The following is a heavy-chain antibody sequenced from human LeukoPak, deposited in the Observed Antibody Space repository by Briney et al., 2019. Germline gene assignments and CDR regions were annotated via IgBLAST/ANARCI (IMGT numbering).Heavy chain of an antibody. V-gene: IGHV3-23*01. Sequence: GGSLRLSCAASNFRAMSWVRQAPGKALEWVSGISGGGEKSDSADSVNGRVTLSRDNFKRLLFLQMDSLRAEDTAVYYCARENVAVVAEVGQSHRPDYFDHWGKGILVTVAS. D-gene: IGHD6-19*01. CDR1: NFRA. J-gene: IGHJ4*02. CDR2: ISGGGEKS. CDR3: ARENVAVVAEVGQSHRPDYFDH.